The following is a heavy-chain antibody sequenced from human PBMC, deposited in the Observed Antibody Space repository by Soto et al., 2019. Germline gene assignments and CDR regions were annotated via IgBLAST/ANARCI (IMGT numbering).Heavy chain of an antibody. D-gene: IGHD6-13*01. Sequence: ASVKVSCKASGYTFTSYYMHWVRQAPGQGLEWMGIINPSGGSTSYAQKFQGRVTMTRDTSTSTVYMELSSLRSEDTAVYYCAKDRRAPPTYSRKNWFDPWGQGTLVTVSS. CDR1: GYTFTSYY. J-gene: IGHJ5*02. CDR3: AKDRRAPPTYSRKNWFDP. CDR2: INPSGGST. V-gene: IGHV1-46*01.